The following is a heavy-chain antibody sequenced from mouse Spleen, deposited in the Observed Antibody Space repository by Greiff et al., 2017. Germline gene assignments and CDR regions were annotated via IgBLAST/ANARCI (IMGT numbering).Heavy chain of an antibody. CDR2: ISSGGSYT. D-gene: IGHD1-1*01. Sequence: EVKLMESGGGLVKPGGSLKLSCAASGFTFSSYTMSWVRQTPEKRLEWVATISSGGSYTYYPDSVKGRFTISRDNAKNTLYLQMSSLKSEDTAMYYCTRDGSSYEGAMDYWGQGTSVTVSS. CDR1: GFTFSSYT. J-gene: IGHJ4*01. CDR3: TRDGSSYEGAMDY. V-gene: IGHV5-6-4*01.